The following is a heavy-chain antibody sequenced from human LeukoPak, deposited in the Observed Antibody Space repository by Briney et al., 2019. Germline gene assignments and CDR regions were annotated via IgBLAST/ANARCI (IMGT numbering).Heavy chain of an antibody. Sequence: SETLSLTCTVSGGSIGSGTYYWTWLRQPAGKGLEWIGRFYTGGSTNYNPSLRSRVSISLDMSKNQFSLKMSSVTAADTAVYYCVVDNYYMDVWGKGTTVTVSS. CDR2: FYTGGST. CDR1: GGSIGSGTYY. V-gene: IGHV4-61*02. CDR3: VVDNYYMDV. J-gene: IGHJ6*03.